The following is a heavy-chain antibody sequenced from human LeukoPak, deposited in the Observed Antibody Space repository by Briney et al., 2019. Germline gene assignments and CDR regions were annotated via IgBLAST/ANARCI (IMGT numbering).Heavy chain of an antibody. CDR1: GYTFDDYA. CDR3: AKDWWSEQQLSHIGGGLFDY. V-gene: IGHV3-9*01. D-gene: IGHD6-13*01. J-gene: IGHJ4*02. Sequence: GGTLTLSCAASGYTFDDYAMHWVRQAPGQGLEWVSGISCNSGSTGYAYSVKDRFTISRDNAKNSLYLQMNSLRAEDTALYYCAKDWWSEQQLSHIGGGLFDYWGQGTLVTVSS. CDR2: ISCNSGST.